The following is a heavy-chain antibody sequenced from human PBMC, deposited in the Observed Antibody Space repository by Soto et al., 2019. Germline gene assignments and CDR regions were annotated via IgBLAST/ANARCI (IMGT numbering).Heavy chain of an antibody. CDR2: INAANGNV. CDR3: ARALGQFDP. Sequence: QVQLVQSGAEVKKPAASVKVSCNASGYTFSSYALHWVRQAPGQRLEWMGWINAANGNVKYSQKFQGRVTITRDTSASTAYMELSSLRSEDTAVYYCARALGQFDPWGQGTLVTVSS. CDR1: GYTFSSYA. J-gene: IGHJ5*02. V-gene: IGHV1-3*01.